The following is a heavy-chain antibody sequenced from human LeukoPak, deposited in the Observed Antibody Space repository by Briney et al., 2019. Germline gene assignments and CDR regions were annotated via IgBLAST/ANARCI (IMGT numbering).Heavy chain of an antibody. CDR3: ARELRFLEWLPFDY. J-gene: IGHJ4*02. CDR2: IYYSGSP. D-gene: IGHD3-3*01. CDR1: GGSISSNY. Sequence: SETLSLTCTVSGGSISSNYWSWIRQPPGKGLEWIGYIYYSGSPNYNPSLKSRVTISVDTSKNQFSLKLSSVTAADTAVYYCARELRFLEWLPFDYWGQGTLVTVSS. V-gene: IGHV4-59*12.